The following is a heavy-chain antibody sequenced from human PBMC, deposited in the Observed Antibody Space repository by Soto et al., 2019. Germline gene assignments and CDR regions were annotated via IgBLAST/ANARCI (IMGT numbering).Heavy chain of an antibody. CDR3: ARDGVEGMATSYYYYYGMDV. D-gene: IGHD5-12*01. CDR2: IYTSGST. V-gene: IGHV4-4*07. J-gene: IGHJ6*02. Sequence: ASETLSLTCTVSGGSISSYYWSWIRQPAGKGLEWIGRIYTSGSTNYNPSLKSRVTMSVDTSKNQFSLKLSSVTAADTAVYYCARDGVEGMATSYYYYYGMDVWGQGTTVTVSS. CDR1: GGSISSYY.